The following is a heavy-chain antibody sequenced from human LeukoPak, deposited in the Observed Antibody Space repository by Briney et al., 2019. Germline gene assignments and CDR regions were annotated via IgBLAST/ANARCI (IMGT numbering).Heavy chain of an antibody. CDR3: ARDKGEYYYDSSGYRDAFDI. Sequence: SVKVSCKASGGTFSSYDISWVRQAPGQGLEWMGGIIPTFGTANYAQKFQGRVTITADESTSTAYMELSSLRSEDTAVYYCARDKGEYYYDSSGYRDAFDIWGQGTMVTVSS. CDR2: IIPTFGTA. J-gene: IGHJ3*02. V-gene: IGHV1-69*13. D-gene: IGHD3-22*01. CDR1: GGTFSSYD.